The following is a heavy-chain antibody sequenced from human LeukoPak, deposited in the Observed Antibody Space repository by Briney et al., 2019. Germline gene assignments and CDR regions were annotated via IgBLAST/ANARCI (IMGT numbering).Heavy chain of an antibody. D-gene: IGHD6-13*01. CDR2: ISTYNDNT. J-gene: IGHJ4*02. Sequence: ASVKVSCKASGYTFTSYGLSWVRQAPGQGLEWMGWISTYNDNTHYAQKFQGRVTMTTDTSTNTAYMELRSLRSDDTAVYYCARTYSSSWYTTGSIDYWGQGTLVTVSS. CDR1: GYTFTSYG. CDR3: ARTYSSSWYTTGSIDY. V-gene: IGHV1-18*01.